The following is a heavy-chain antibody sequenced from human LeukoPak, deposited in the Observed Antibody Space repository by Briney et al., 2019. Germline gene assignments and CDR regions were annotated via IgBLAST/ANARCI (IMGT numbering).Heavy chain of an antibody. V-gene: IGHV3-30*01. CDR2: ISYDGSNK. Sequence: GRSLRLSCAASGFTFSNYAMHWVRQAPGKGLEWVAVISYDGSNKYYADSVKGRFTISRDNSKNTLYLQMNSLRAEDTAVYYCAREWSGYPHFDYWGQGTLVTVSS. CDR3: AREWSGYPHFDY. J-gene: IGHJ4*02. CDR1: GFTFSNYA. D-gene: IGHD3-3*01.